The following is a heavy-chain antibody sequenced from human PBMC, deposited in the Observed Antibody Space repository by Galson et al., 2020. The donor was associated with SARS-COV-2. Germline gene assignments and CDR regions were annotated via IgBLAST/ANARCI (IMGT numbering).Heavy chain of an antibody. CDR1: GFTFSSYA. CDR2: ISGSGGST. V-gene: IGHV3-23*01. D-gene: IGHD3-22*01. CDR3: AKVSTMIVVVISGDVLHDAFDI. J-gene: IGHJ3*02. Sequence: GGSLRLSCAASGFTFSSYAMSWVRQAPGKGLEWVSAISGSGGSTYYADSVKGRFTISRDNSKNTLYLQMNSLRAEDTAVYYCAKVSTMIVVVISGDVLHDAFDIWGQGTMVTVSS.